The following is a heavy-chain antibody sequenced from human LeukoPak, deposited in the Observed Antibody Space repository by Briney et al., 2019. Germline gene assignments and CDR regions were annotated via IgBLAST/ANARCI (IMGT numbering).Heavy chain of an antibody. V-gene: IGHV1-2*02. J-gene: IGHJ4*02. CDR2: IYPYTGAT. D-gene: IGHD3-10*01. CDR3: ARDGPAQMVDFDY. CDR1: GYTFSGTGWY. Sequence: GDSVKVSCKASGYTFSGTGWYLYWLRQAPGQGLECMGWIYPYTGATHYAQKFQGRVAMTRDTSISTAYMELSRLRPDETAVYYCARDGPAQMVDFDYWGQGTLVTVSS.